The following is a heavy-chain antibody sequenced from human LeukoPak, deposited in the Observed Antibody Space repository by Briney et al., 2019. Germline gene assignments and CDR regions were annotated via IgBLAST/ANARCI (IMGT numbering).Heavy chain of an antibody. D-gene: IGHD1-14*01. CDR1: GFSFSSYW. Sequence: GGSLRLSCAASGFSFSSYWMTWVRQAPGRGLEFVANIRGDGNEKYYMDSMKGRLTISRDNAKNSLFLQMSGLRAEDTAVYYCVTELLGYRGQGTLVTVSS. CDR2: IRGDGNEK. V-gene: IGHV3-7*03. J-gene: IGHJ4*02. CDR3: VTELLGY.